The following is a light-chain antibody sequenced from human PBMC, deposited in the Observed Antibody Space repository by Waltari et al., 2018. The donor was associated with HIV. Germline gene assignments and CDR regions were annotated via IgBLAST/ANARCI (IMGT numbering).Light chain of an antibody. J-gene: IGLJ2*01. Sequence: QSVVTQSPSASGTPGQSVTISCSGSSSNIGSNNVFWYQHLPGTAPKLLIDRANQRASGVPDRIAGSMSGTSASLAIGGLRSEDEAVYYCVVWDDSLSGVVFGGGTSLTVL. CDR3: VVWDDSLSGVV. CDR2: RAN. CDR1: SSNIGSNN. V-gene: IGLV1-47*01.